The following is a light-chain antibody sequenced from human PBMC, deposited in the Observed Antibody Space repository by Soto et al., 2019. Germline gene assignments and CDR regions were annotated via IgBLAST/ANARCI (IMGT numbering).Light chain of an antibody. CDR1: QSISGW. CDR3: QQYNIYPWT. Sequence: DIQMTQSPSTLSASVGDRVTITCRASQSISGWLAWYQQKPGKAPKLLIYDASTLESGVPSRFSGSGSGTEFTLTISSLQPDDFATYYCQQYNIYPWTFGQGTKVDNK. J-gene: IGKJ1*01. CDR2: DAS. V-gene: IGKV1-5*01.